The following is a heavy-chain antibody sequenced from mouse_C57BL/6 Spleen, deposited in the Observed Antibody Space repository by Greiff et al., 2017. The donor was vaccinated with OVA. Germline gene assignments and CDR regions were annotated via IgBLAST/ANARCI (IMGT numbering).Heavy chain of an antibody. Sequence: VQLVESGPELVKPGASVKISCKASGYAFSSSWMNWVKQRPGKGLEWIGRIYPGDGDTNYNGKFKGKATLTADKSSSTAYMQLSSLTSEDSAVYCCARLGDYDYDEGYWGQGTTLTVSS. J-gene: IGHJ2*01. CDR2: IYPGDGDT. CDR1: GYAFSSSW. V-gene: IGHV1-82*01. CDR3: ARLGDYDYDEGY. D-gene: IGHD2-4*01.